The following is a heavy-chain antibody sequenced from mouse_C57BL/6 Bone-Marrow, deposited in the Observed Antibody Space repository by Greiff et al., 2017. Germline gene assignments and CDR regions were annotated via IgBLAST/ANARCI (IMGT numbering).Heavy chain of an antibody. V-gene: IGHV5-15*01. J-gene: IGHJ4*01. CDR2: ISNLAYSI. Sequence: EVMLVESGGGLVQPGGSLKLSCAASGFTFSDYGMAWVRQAPRKGPEWVAFISNLAYSIYYADTVTGRFTISRENAKNTLYLEMSSLRSEDTAMXYCASLTGTDAMDYWGQGTSVTVSS. CDR1: GFTFSDYG. D-gene: IGHD4-1*01. CDR3: ASLTGTDAMDY.